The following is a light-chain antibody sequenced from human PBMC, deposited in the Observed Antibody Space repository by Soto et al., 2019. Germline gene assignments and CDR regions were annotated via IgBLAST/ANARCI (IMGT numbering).Light chain of an antibody. Sequence: DIQMTQSPSTLSASVGDRVTITCRASQSISTWLAWYQQKPGKAPKLLIYKASSLESGVPSRFSGSGSGTDFTLTISRLQPDDFATYYCQQYNSYLYTFGQGTKLEIK. J-gene: IGKJ2*01. CDR1: QSISTW. V-gene: IGKV1-5*03. CDR2: KAS. CDR3: QQYNSYLYT.